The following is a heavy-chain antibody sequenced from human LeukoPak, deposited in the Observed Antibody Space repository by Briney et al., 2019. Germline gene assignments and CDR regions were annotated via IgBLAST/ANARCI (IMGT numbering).Heavy chain of an antibody. V-gene: IGHV4-4*02. J-gene: IGHJ6*03. CDR3: ALKKVYYYGSGSYYARPYYYYYMDV. CDR1: GGSISSSNW. D-gene: IGHD3-10*01. Sequence: PSETLSLTCAVSGGSISSSNWWSWVRQPPGKGLEWIGEIYHSGSTNYNPSLKSRVTISVDKSKNQFSLKLSSVTAADTAVYYCALKKVYYYGSGSYYARPYYYYYMDVWGKGTTVTVSS. CDR2: IYHSGST.